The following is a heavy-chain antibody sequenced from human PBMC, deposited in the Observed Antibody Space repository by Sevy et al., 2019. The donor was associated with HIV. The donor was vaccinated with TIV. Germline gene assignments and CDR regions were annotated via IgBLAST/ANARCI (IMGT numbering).Heavy chain of an antibody. V-gene: IGHV3-74*01. CDR3: AGGKPGYSYHYC. J-gene: IGHJ4*02. CDR1: GFTFRSYW. D-gene: IGHD3-16*02. CDR2: INSDGNTA. Sequence: GGSLRLSCAASGFTFRSYWMHWVRQAPGKGLVWVSRINSDGNTATYADSVKGRFTISRDNTKNTLYLQMNSRRLEDAAVYYCAGGKPGYSYHYCWGQGTLVTVSS.